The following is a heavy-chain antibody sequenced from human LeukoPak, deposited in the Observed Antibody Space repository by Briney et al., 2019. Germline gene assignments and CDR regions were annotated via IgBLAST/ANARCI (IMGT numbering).Heavy chain of an antibody. CDR3: ARVYQGWYGSGRTYYHYGMDV. D-gene: IGHD3-10*01. V-gene: IGHV6-1*01. CDR2: TYYRSKWYN. Sequence: SQTLSLTCAISRDSVSSNSAAWNWIRQSPSRGLEWLGRTYYRSKWYNDYAVSVKSRITINPDTSKNQFSLQLNSVTPEDTAVYYWARVYQGWYGSGRTYYHYGMDVWGKGTTVTVSS. J-gene: IGHJ6*04. CDR1: RDSVSSNSAA.